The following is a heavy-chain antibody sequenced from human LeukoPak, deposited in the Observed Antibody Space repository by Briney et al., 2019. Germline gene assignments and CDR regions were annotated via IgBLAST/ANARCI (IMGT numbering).Heavy chain of an antibody. D-gene: IGHD3-22*01. CDR3: ARALRNYYDSSGTKPPGY. J-gene: IGHJ4*02. CDR2: ISYHGYNK. V-gene: IGHV3-30*03. CDR1: GFTFSNAW. Sequence: PGGCLRLSCAASGFTFSNAWIIWVRQAPGKGLEGVAVISYHGYNKYYADSVKGRFTISRDNSKNTLYLQMNSLRAEDTAVYYCARALRNYYDSSGTKPPGYWGQGTVVTVYS.